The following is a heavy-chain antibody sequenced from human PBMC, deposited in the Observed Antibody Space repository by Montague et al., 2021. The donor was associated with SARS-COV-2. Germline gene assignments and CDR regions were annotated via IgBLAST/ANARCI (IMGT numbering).Heavy chain of an antibody. Sequence: SLSLSCSASEFSFRSDWINWVRQGPGKGLVRVSRIYSDGSRIDYADPVKGRFTISRDNARNTVFLQMNSLRVEDAAVYYCAGASGYPIRGMDVWGQGTTVTVSS. CDR3: AGASGYPIRGMDV. J-gene: IGHJ6*02. D-gene: IGHD5-12*01. CDR1: EFSFRSDW. CDR2: IYSDGSRI. V-gene: IGHV3-74*01.